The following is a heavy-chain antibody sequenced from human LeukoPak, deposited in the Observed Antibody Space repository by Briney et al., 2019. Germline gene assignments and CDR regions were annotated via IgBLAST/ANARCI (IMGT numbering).Heavy chain of an antibody. Sequence: SETLSLTCSVAGGSISSYYWSWIRQPPGKGLEWIGYIYYRGSTKYNPSLKSRVTISVDTSNNQFSLKLSSVTAADTAVYYCAAAAYGSGSYTVDYWGQGTLVTVSS. V-gene: IGHV4-59*01. CDR3: AAAAYGSGSYTVDY. D-gene: IGHD3-10*01. CDR2: IYYRGST. CDR1: GGSISSYY. J-gene: IGHJ4*02.